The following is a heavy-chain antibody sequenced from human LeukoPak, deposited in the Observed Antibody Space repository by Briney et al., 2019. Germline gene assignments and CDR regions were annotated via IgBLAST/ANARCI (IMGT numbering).Heavy chain of an antibody. Sequence: ASVKVSCKASGGTFSSYAISWVRQAPGQGLEWMGIINPSGGSTSYAQKFQGRVTMTRDTSTSTVYMELSSLRSEDTAVYYCARDEYCTNGVCSPGGYYYYYGMDVWGQGTTVTVSS. J-gene: IGHJ6*02. CDR3: ARDEYCTNGVCSPGGYYYYYGMDV. D-gene: IGHD2-8*01. CDR2: INPSGGST. V-gene: IGHV1-46*01. CDR1: GGTFSSYA.